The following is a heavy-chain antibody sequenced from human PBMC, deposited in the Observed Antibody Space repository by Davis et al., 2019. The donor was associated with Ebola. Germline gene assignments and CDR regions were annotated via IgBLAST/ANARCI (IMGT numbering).Heavy chain of an antibody. CDR1: GDSISRYF. V-gene: IGHV4-59*08. CDR3: ARQSGAYRNFDS. D-gene: IGHD1-26*01. CDR2: IYFSGST. Sequence: PSETLSLTCTVSGDSISRYFWSWIWQPPGKGLEWIGYIYFSGSTTYNPSLKSRVTVSVDTTKNQFSLRLNSVTAADTAVYYCARQSGAYRNFDSWGQGTLVTVSS. J-gene: IGHJ4*02.